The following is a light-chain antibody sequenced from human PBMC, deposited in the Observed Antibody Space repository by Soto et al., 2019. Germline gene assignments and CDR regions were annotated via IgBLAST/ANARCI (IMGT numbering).Light chain of an antibody. J-gene: IGKJ5*01. CDR1: RTVSITY. Sequence: VVTKSAGTLSLSPGESATLSCRASRTVSITYLTWYQQKPGQAPRLLIFGASKRATGIPDRFSGSGSGRDFTLTISGLEPADFAVYYCHQRNTFGQGTRLEIK. CDR3: HQRNT. CDR2: GAS. V-gene: IGKV3D-20*02.